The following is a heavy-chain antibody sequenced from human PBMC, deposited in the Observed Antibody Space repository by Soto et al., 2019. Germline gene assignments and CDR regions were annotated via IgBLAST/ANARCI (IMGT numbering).Heavy chain of an antibody. V-gene: IGHV1-69*13. J-gene: IGHJ5*02. D-gene: IGHD3-9*01. Sequence: GASVKVSCKASGGTFSSYAISWVRQAPGQGLEWMGGIILIFGTANYAQKFQGRVTITADESTSTAYMELSSLRSEDTAVYYCARAYDILTGPLFGPWGQGTLVTVSS. CDR2: IILIFGTA. CDR3: ARAYDILTGPLFGP. CDR1: GGTFSSYA.